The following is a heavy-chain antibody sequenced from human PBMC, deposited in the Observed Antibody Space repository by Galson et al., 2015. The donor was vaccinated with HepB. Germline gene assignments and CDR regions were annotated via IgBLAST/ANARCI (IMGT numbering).Heavy chain of an antibody. V-gene: IGHV3-21*01. J-gene: IGHJ4*02. Sequence: SLRLSCAASGFTFSSYSMNWVRQAPGKGLEWVSSISSSSSYIYYADSVKGRFTISRDNAKNSLYLQMNSLRAEDTAVYYCARLSWAAAGVGWGQGTLVTVSS. D-gene: IGHD6-13*01. CDR3: ARLSWAAAGVG. CDR2: ISSSSSYI. CDR1: GFTFSSYS.